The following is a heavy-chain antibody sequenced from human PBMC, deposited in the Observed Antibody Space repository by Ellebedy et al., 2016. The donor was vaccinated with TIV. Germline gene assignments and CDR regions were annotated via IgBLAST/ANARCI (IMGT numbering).Heavy chain of an antibody. Sequence: GESLKISXVASGFTFKNYAMNWVRQAPGKGLEWVSAIGGRTYYANSVKGRFTIFRDNSRNTLFLQMNSLRAEDTAVYYCAKADVGSFDSSGNFRTNFYYGMDVWGQGTTVTVS. CDR3: AKADVGSFDSSGNFRTNFYYGMDV. CDR1: GFTFKNYA. J-gene: IGHJ6*02. CDR2: IGGRT. V-gene: IGHV3-23*01. D-gene: IGHD3-22*01.